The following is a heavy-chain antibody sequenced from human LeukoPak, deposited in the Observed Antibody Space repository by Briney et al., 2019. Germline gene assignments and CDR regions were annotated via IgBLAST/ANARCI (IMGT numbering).Heavy chain of an antibody. CDR1: GFTFSTYD. Sequence: PGGPLRLSCAASGFTFSTYDIHWVRQPPGKGLEWISVIGTTGDTYYSGSVKGRFTISRDNAKNSLYLQMNSLRAGDTAVYYCARAPRRHAFDICGQGTMVTVSS. CDR3: ARAPRRHAFDI. V-gene: IGHV3-13*04. J-gene: IGHJ3*02. CDR2: IGTTGDT.